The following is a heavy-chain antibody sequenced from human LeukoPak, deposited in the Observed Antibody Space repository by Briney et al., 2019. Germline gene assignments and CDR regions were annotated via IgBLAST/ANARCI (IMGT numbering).Heavy chain of an antibody. CDR1: GFTFSSYA. Sequence: PGGSLRLSCAASGFTFSSYAMSWVRQTPGKGLEWVSAISGGGGSTYYADSVKGRSTISRDNSMNTLYLQMSSLRAEDTAVYYSAKGLIPGYWGQGTLVTVSS. CDR3: AKGLIPGY. CDR2: ISGGGGST. J-gene: IGHJ4*02. V-gene: IGHV3-23*01. D-gene: IGHD2-21*01.